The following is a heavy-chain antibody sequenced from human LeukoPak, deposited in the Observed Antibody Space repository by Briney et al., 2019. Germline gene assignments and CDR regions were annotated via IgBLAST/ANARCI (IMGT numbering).Heavy chain of an antibody. V-gene: IGHV3-21*01. CDR2: ISSSSDYI. Sequence: EGSLRLSCAASGFTFSTYSMNWVRQAPGKGLEWVSSISSSSDYIYYADSVKGRFTISRDNAKYSLYLQMNSLRAADTAVYYCAREVFSGSNWGQGTLVTVSS. J-gene: IGHJ4*02. CDR3: AREVFSGSN. CDR1: GFTFSTYS. D-gene: IGHD3-22*01.